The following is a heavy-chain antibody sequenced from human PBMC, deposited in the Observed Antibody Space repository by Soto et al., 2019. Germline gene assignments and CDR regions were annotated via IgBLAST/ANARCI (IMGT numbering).Heavy chain of an antibody. Sequence: ASETLSLTCTVSGGSFRGYYWGWIRQPPGKGLEWIGEINHSGSSNYHPSLKSRVTISVATSKNQFSLTVNSVTPADTAVYYCARGEITLLGGMDVWGQGTTVTVSS. CDR2: INHSGSS. CDR1: GGSFRGYY. J-gene: IGHJ6*02. V-gene: IGHV4-34*01. D-gene: IGHD3-10*01. CDR3: ARGEITLLGGMDV.